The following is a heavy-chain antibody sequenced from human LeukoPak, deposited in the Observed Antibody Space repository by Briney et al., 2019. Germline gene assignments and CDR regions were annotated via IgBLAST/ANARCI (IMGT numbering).Heavy chain of an antibody. V-gene: IGHV4-59*08. Sequence: SETLSLTCTVSGGSISTFYWTWIRQPPGKGLEWIGSISYSGSTNYSPSLEGRVTMSVDTSKNQFSLKLRAVTAADTAVYFCARQELSYGSGSHFDYWGQGILVTVSS. CDR1: GGSISTFY. CDR3: ARQELSYGSGSHFDY. J-gene: IGHJ4*02. CDR2: ISYSGST. D-gene: IGHD3-16*02.